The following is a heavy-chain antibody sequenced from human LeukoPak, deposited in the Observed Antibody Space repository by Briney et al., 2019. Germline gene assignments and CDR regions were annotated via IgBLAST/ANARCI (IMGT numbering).Heavy chain of an antibody. D-gene: IGHD3-10*01. CDR2: ISGSGGST. CDR1: GFTYSSYA. CDR3: AKDRQPLMVRGASIFDY. Sequence: GGSLRLSCAASGFTYSSYAMSWVRQGPGKGLEWVSAISGSGGSTYYADSVKGRFTISRDNSKNTLYLQMNSLRAEDTAVYYCAKDRQPLMVRGASIFDYWGQGTLVTFSS. J-gene: IGHJ4*02. V-gene: IGHV3-23*01.